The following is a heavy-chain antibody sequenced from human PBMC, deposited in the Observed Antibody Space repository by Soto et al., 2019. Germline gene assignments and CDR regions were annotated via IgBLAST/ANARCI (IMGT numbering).Heavy chain of an antibody. V-gene: IGHV3-23*01. CDR2: ITGSGGST. CDR3: AKEGDLIGYNYGSCFDY. Sequence: GGSRRRSWAASGFTFSSYCMSGGRQAPGKGLEWVSAITGSGGSTYYADSVKGRFTISRDNSKNTLYLQMNSLRAEDTAVYYCAKEGDLIGYNYGSCFDYWGQGTLVTVSS. J-gene: IGHJ4*02. CDR1: GFTFSSYC. D-gene: IGHD5-18*01.